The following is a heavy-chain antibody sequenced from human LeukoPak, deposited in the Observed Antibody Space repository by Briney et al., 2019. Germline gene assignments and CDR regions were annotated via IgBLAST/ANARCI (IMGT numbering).Heavy chain of an antibody. CDR1: GITFSSYG. D-gene: IGHD1-26*01. CDR3: AKAGFVGTNDFDY. V-gene: IGHV3-33*06. Sequence: GGSLRLSCAASGITFSSYGMHWVRQAPGKGLEWVAVIWYDGSSKYYTDSVKGRFTISRDNSKNTLCLQMNSLRAEDTAMYYCAKAGFVGTNDFDYWGQGTLVTVSS. J-gene: IGHJ4*02. CDR2: IWYDGSSK.